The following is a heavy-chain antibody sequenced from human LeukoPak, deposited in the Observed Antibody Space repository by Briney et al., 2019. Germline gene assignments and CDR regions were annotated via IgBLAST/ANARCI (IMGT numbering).Heavy chain of an antibody. V-gene: IGHV3-30-3*01. D-gene: IGHD3-10*01. CDR3: ASDRGHFQH. Sequence: GGSLRLSCAASGFTFSSYAMHWVRQAPGKGLEWVAVISYDGSNKYLADSVKGRFTFSRDNSRNTLYLDMNNLRTEDTAVYYCASDRGHFQHWGQGTLVTVSS. J-gene: IGHJ1*01. CDR1: GFTFSSYA. CDR2: ISYDGSNK.